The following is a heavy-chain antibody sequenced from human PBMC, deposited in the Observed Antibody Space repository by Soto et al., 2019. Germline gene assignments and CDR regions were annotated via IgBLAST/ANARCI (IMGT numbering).Heavy chain of an antibody. CDR3: ARELAYCGGDCYFGY. CDR2: IYHSGST. Sequence: SETLSLTCAVSGYSISSGYYWGWIRQPPGKGLEWIGSIYHSGSTYYNPSLKSRVTISVDTSKNQFSLKLSSVTAADTAVYYCARELAYCGGDCYFGYWGQGTLVTVSS. D-gene: IGHD2-21*02. V-gene: IGHV4-38-2*02. J-gene: IGHJ4*02. CDR1: GYSISSGYY.